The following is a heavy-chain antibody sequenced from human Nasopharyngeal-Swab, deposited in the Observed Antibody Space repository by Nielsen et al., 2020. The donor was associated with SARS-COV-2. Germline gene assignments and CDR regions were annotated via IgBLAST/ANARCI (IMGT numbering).Heavy chain of an antibody. Sequence: WVRQAPGQGLEWMGWINTNTGNPTYAQGFTGRFVFSLDTSVSTAYLQISSLKAEDTAVYYCAREEGYSGYARISYYYMDVWGKGTTATVSS. CDR3: AREEGYSGYARISYYYMDV. V-gene: IGHV7-4-1*02. CDR2: INTNTGNP. D-gene: IGHD5-12*01. J-gene: IGHJ6*03.